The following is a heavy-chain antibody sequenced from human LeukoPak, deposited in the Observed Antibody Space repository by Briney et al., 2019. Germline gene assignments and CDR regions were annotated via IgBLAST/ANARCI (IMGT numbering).Heavy chain of an antibody. Sequence: ASVKVSCKASGYTFTGYYMHWVRQAPGQGLEWMGCINPNSGGTNYAQKFQGRVTMTRDTSISTAYMELSRLRSDDTAVYYCARAAIAAAGTYYYYYYGMDVWGQGTTVTVSS. CDR2: INPNSGGT. CDR3: ARAAIAAAGTYYYYYYGMDV. J-gene: IGHJ6*02. V-gene: IGHV1-2*02. D-gene: IGHD6-13*01. CDR1: GYTFTGYY.